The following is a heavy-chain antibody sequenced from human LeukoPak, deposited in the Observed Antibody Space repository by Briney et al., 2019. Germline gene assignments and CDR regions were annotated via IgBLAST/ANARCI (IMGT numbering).Heavy chain of an antibody. J-gene: IGHJ4*02. CDR2: ISRNTGDT. CDR1: GNTFTAYY. V-gene: IGHV1-2*02. CDR3: ARDQGGGYYYDSSGYSPIDY. Sequence: ASVKVSCKASGNTFTAYYMHWVRQAPGQGLEWIGWISRNTGDTNYAQKFQGRVTLTRDTSISTAYMELNRLISDDTAAYYCARDQGGGYYYDSSGYSPIDYWGQGTLVTVSS. D-gene: IGHD3-22*01.